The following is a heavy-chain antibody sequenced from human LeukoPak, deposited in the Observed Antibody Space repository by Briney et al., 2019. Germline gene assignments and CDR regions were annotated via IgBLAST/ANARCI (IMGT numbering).Heavy chain of an antibody. CDR3: ARDRETYYDILTGYYTLGDAFDI. D-gene: IGHD3-9*01. J-gene: IGHJ3*02. Sequence: GGSLRLSCAASGFTFSTYWMHWVRHAPGKGLVWVSRINRDGRSTSYADSVKGRFTISRDNAKNTLYLQMNSLRAEDTAVYYCARDRETYYDILTGYYTLGDAFDIWGQGTMVTVSS. CDR2: INRDGRST. CDR1: GFTFSTYW. V-gene: IGHV3-74*01.